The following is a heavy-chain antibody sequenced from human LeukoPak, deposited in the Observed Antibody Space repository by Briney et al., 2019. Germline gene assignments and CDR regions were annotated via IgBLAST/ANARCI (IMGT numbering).Heavy chain of an antibody. CDR1: GGSFSGYY. V-gene: IGHV4-34*01. Sequence: SETLSLTCAVYGGSFSGYYWSWIRQPPRKGLEWIGEINHSGSTNYIPSLESRVTLSVDTSKNQFSRNLNSVTAADTAVYYCARHRKRSGGYFGSGHDGFDIWGQGTMVTVSS. D-gene: IGHD3-22*01. J-gene: IGHJ3*02. CDR3: ARHRKRSGGYFGSGHDGFDI. CDR2: INHSGST.